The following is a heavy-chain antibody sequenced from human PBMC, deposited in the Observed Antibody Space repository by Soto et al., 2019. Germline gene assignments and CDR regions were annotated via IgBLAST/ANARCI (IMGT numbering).Heavy chain of an antibody. J-gene: IGHJ4*02. CDR3: ARLSPDTVTFDD. CDR1: GGSISSYY. Sequence: KSSETLSLTCTVSGGSISSYYWSWIRQPPGKGLEWIGYIYYSGSTNYNPSLKSRVTISVDTSKNQFSLKLSSVTAADTAVYYCARLSPDTVTFDDWGQGTLVTVSS. CDR2: IYYSGST. V-gene: IGHV4-59*08. D-gene: IGHD4-17*01.